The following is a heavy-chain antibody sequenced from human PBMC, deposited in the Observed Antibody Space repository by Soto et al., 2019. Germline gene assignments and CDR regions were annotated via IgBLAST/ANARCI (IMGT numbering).Heavy chain of an antibody. V-gene: IGHV4-59*08. CDR2: IYSSGTT. D-gene: IGHD4-17*01. J-gene: IGHJ4*02. Sequence: SETLSLTCSVSRGSTIAYYWSWIRQPPGKEPEWIGNIYSSGTTNYNPSLKSRVTISINTSKNQFSLKLTSVTAADTAVYYCATLPHYGDPKAGFWGQGTLVTVSS. CDR3: ATLPHYGDPKAGF. CDR1: RGSTIAYY.